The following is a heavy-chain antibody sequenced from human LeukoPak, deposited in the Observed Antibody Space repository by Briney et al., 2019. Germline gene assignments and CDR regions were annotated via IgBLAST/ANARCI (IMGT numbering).Heavy chain of an antibody. CDR3: TRIMNSSPDY. Sequence: GGSLRLSCAVAGFIFSDYAMIWVRQAPGKGLEWVSAISGSGGSTYYADSVKGRFTISRDNSKNTLYLQMNSLGAEDTAVYYCTRIMNSSPDYWGQGTLVTVSS. V-gene: IGHV3-23*01. CDR1: GFIFSDYA. CDR2: ISGSGGST. D-gene: IGHD6-13*01. J-gene: IGHJ4*02.